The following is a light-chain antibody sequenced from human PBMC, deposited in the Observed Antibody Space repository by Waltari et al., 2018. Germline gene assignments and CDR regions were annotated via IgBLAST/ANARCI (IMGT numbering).Light chain of an antibody. J-gene: IGLJ2*01. CDR2: ENN. CDR3: GTWDTSLSALI. V-gene: IGLV1-51*02. Sequence: QSVLTQPPSVSAAPGQKVTISCSGSSSNIGNDYVSWYQQLPGTAPKLFIYENNKRPPGIPDRFSGSKSGTSATLGITGRQTGDEADYYCGTWDTSLSALIFGGGTKLTVL. CDR1: SSNIGNDY.